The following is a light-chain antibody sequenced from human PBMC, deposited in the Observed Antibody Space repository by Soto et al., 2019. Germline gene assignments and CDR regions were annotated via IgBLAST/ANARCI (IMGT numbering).Light chain of an antibody. Sequence: QSALTQPPSASGSPGQSVTISCTGTNTDVGGYNYVSWYQQHPGKAPKLMIYEVTKRPSGVPDRFSGSKSGNTASLTVSGLQAEDEAEYSCSSYSGTNNCLVFGLGTKLTVL. V-gene: IGLV2-8*01. CDR3: SSYSGTNNCLV. CDR2: EVT. CDR1: NTDVGGYNY. J-gene: IGLJ1*01.